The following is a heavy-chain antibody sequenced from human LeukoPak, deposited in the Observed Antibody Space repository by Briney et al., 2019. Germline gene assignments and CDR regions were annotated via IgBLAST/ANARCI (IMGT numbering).Heavy chain of an antibody. D-gene: IGHD3-10*01. J-gene: IGHJ5*02. CDR3: ARCPLVRGVILPWFDP. CDR2: IYYSGST. CDR1: GGSIGSGGYY. V-gene: IGHV4-31*03. Sequence: SQTLSLTCTVSGGSIGSGGYYWSWIRQHPGKGLEWIGYIYYSGSTYYNPSLKSRVSISVDTSKNQFSLKLSSVTAADTAVYYCARCPLVRGVILPWFDPWGQGTLVTVSS.